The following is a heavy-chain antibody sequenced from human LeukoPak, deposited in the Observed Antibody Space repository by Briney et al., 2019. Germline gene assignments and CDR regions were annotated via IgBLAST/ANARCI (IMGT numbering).Heavy chain of an antibody. CDR3: ARKSGRAFDI. V-gene: IGHV5-51*01. J-gene: IGHJ3*02. CDR1: GYSFTSYW. Sequence: GEYLKISCKGSGYSFTSYWTGWVRQMPGKGLEWMGIIYPGESDTRYSQSFQGQVTISADKSISTAYLQWSSLKASDTAMYYCARKSGRAFDIWGQGTMVTVSS. CDR2: IYPGESDT. D-gene: IGHD2-15*01.